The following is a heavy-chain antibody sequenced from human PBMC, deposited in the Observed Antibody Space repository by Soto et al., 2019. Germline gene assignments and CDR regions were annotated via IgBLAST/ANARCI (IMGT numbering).Heavy chain of an antibody. J-gene: IGHJ4*02. D-gene: IGHD6-19*01. CDR1: GFPFSSTD. CDR3: AKLSSAGSDY. Sequence: GGSLRLSCAASGFPFSSTDMTWVRQAPGKGLEWVSTIDVTGGRTYYADSVKGRFTISRDSSKNTLYLQMNSLRDEDTAVYYCAKLSSAGSDYWGQGTLVTVSS. V-gene: IGHV3-23*01. CDR2: IDVTGGRT.